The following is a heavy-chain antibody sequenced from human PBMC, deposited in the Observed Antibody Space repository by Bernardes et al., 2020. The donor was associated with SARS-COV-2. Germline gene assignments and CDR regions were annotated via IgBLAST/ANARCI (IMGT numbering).Heavy chain of an antibody. CDR2: ISVSSGST. CDR3: ARSRDYGDFGGILRGYWFDY. D-gene: IGHD4-17*01. J-gene: IGHJ4*02. Sequence: GGSLTLSCAVSGYNFSSYAMTWVRQAPGQGLEWVSAISVSSGSTSYADSLKGRFTISRDNSKNTLYLQMNSLRAEDTAVYYWARSRDYGDFGGILRGYWFDYWGQGTLVTVSS. V-gene: IGHV3-23*01. CDR1: GYNFSSYA.